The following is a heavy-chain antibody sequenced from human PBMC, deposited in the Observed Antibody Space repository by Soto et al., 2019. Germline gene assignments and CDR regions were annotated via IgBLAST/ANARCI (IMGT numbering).Heavy chain of an antibody. CDR2: ISLYSDGT. D-gene: IGHD2-2*01. CDR1: GYTFSNYG. Sequence: QVQLVQSGGEVKRPGASVKVSCKTSGYTFSNYGITWVRQAPGQPLEWLGWISLYSDGTNYAQKFQGRVSMTTDTSTTTADTELRILRSDDTAVYYCARVVPGAEAWSGPWGQGTLGTVSS. V-gene: IGHV1-18*01. J-gene: IGHJ5*02. CDR3: ARVVPGAEAWSGP.